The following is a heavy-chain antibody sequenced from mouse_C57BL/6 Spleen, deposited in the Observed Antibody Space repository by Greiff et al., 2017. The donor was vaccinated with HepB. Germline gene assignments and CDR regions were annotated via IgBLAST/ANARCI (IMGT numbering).Heavy chain of an antibody. D-gene: IGHD6-1*01. V-gene: IGHV1-15*01. CDR2: IDPETGGT. J-gene: IGHJ3*01. CDR1: GYTFTDYE. CDR3: TTLFFAY. Sequence: VQLVESGAELVRPGASVTLSCKASGYTFTDYEMHWVKQTPVHGLEWIGAIDPETGGTAYNQKFKGKAILTADKSSSTAYMELRSLTSEDSAVYYCTTLFFAYWGQGTLVIVSA.